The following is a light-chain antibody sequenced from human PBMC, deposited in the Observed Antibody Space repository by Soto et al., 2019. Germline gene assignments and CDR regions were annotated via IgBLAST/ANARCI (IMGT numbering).Light chain of an antibody. Sequence: QSALTQPASVSGSPGQSITISCIGTSSDVGGYNYVSWYQQHPGKAPKLMIYEVSNRPSGVSNRFSGSKSGNTASLTISGLQAEDEADYHCSSYTSSSTVVFGGGTKLTVL. CDR1: SSDVGGYNY. CDR3: SSYTSSSTVV. V-gene: IGLV2-14*01. CDR2: EVS. J-gene: IGLJ2*01.